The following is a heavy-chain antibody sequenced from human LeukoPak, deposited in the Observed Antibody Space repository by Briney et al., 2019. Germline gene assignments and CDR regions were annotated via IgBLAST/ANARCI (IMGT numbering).Heavy chain of an antibody. CDR1: GFMFSDHG. D-gene: IGHD2-21*01. V-gene: IGHV3-30*18. CDR3: AKDGPYCGGITCYFRYFDL. CDR2: ISNDGSII. Sequence: GRSLRLSCAASGFMFSDHGMHWVRQAPGKGLEWVAVISNDGSIIYYADSVKGRFTISRDNSKNTLHLQMNSLRPDDTAVYYCAKDGPYCGGITCYFRYFDLWGRGTLVTVSS. J-gene: IGHJ2*01.